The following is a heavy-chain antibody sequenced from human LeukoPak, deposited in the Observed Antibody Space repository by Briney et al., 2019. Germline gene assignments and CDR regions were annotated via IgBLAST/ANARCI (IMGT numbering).Heavy chain of an antibody. CDR1: GFTFRNYW. Sequence: PGGSLRLSCEASGFTFRNYWMHWVRQAPGKGLVWVSRINSDGSSTNYADSVKSRFTVSRDNAKNTLYLQMNSLRVEDTAVYYCARVFPYTVTTLGYWGRGTLVTVSS. CDR3: ARVFPYTVTTLGY. CDR2: INSDGSST. J-gene: IGHJ4*02. D-gene: IGHD4-17*01. V-gene: IGHV3-74*01.